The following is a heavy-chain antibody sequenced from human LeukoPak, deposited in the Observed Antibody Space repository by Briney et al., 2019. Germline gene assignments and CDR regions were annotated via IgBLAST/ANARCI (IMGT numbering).Heavy chain of an antibody. V-gene: IGHV1-18*01. CDR3: ARDPRTSSWYQPDAFDI. D-gene: IGHD6-13*01. CDR1: GYTFINYA. J-gene: IGHJ3*02. CDR2: ISAYNGNT. Sequence: ASVKVSCKASGYTFINYAINWVRQAPGQGLEWMGWISAYNGNTNYARKLQGRATMTTDTSTNTAYMELRGLRFDDTAVYYCARDPRTSSWYQPDAFDIWGQGTMVTVSS.